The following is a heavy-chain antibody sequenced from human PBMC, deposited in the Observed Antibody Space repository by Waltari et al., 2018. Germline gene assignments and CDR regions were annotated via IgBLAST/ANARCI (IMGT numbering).Heavy chain of an antibody. CDR1: GFTFTNYA. V-gene: IGHV3-23*01. CDR3: AKGAIAVAGKTRAVDY. D-gene: IGHD6-19*01. CDR2: ISGSGGTT. J-gene: IGHJ4*02. Sequence: EVQLLESGGGLVQPGGSLRLSCAASGFTFTNYAMTWVRQPPGKGLEWVSIISGSGGTTHYADSVKGRFTISRDNSRNTLSLQMNSLRAEDTAVYYCAKGAIAVAGKTRAVDYWGQGTLVTVSS.